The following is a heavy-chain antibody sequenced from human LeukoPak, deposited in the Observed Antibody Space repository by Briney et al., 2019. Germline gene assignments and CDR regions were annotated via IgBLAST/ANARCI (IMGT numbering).Heavy chain of an antibody. D-gene: IGHD3-3*01. V-gene: IGHV4-31*03. J-gene: IGHJ6*02. Sequence: SETLSLTCTVSGGSISSGGYYWSWIRQHPGKGLEWIGYIYYSGSTYYNPSLKSRVTISVDTSKNQFSLKLSSVTAADTAVYYCARGGTYYDFWSGYNYYYYYGMDVWGQGTTVTVSS. CDR3: ARGGTYYDFWSGYNYYYYYGMDV. CDR2: IYYSGST. CDR1: GGSISSGGYY.